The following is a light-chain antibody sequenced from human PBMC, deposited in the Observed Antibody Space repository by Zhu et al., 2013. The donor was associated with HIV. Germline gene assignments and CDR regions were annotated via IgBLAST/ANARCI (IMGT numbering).Light chain of an antibody. CDR2: RS. CDR1: STDVGGYNY. CDR3: ASYTRSNTQV. Sequence: QSALTQPASVSGSPGQSITISCTGTSTDVGGYNYLSWYKQSPGHAPNSLFMRSEFGPRGVSGRFSGSKSGNSASLTISGLQPEDEGDYYCASYTRSNTQVFGTGTKVIVV. V-gene: IGLV2-14*01. J-gene: IGLJ1*01.